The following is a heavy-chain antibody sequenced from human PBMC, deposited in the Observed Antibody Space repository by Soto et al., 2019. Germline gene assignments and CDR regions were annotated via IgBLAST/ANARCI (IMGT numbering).Heavy chain of an antibody. J-gene: IGHJ4*02. CDR1: GFTFSSYA. Sequence: PGGSLRLSCAASGFTFSSYAMSWVRQAPGKGLEWVSTISGSDGRTYSTDSVKGRFTISRDNSRNTAYLQMNSLRVEDTAVYYCAKSEIVVVPSDYWGQGTLVTVSS. CDR3: AKSEIVVVPSDY. D-gene: IGHD3-22*01. V-gene: IGHV3-23*01. CDR2: ISGSDGRT.